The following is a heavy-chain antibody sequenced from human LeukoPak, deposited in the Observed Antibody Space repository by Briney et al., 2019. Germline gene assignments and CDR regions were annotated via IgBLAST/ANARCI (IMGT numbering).Heavy chain of an antibody. CDR2: INHGGST. D-gene: IGHD3-22*01. J-gene: IGHJ4*02. CDR1: GGSFSGYY. Sequence: PSETLSLTCAVYGGSFSGYYWSWIRQPPGKGLEWIGEINHGGSTNYNPSLKSRVTISVDTSKNQFSLKLSSVTAADTAVYYCARGRGYYDSSGYYYELDYWGQGTLVTVSS. CDR3: ARGRGYYDSSGYYYELDY. V-gene: IGHV4-34*01.